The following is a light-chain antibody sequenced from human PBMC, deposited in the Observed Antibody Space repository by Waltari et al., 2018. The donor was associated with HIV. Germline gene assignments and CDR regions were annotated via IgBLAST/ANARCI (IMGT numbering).Light chain of an antibody. V-gene: IGKV4-1*01. CDR3: QQYYTIGPT. Sequence: DIVMTQSPNSLAVSLGERATINCRSSRSILYSSNNQNYLAWYQQKPGQSPKVLIYWASTRASGVPDRFSGSGSGTNFSLTISSLHSDDVALYYCQQYYTIGPTFGGGTKVE. CDR2: WAS. CDR1: RSILYSSNNQNY. J-gene: IGKJ4*01.